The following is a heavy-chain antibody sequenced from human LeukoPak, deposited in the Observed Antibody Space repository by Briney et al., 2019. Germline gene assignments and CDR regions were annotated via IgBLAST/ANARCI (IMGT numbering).Heavy chain of an antibody. CDR1: GFTFSSYA. Sequence: PGGSLRLSCAASGFTFSSYAMHWVRQAPGKGLEYVSAISSNGGSTYYANSVKGRFTISRDNSKNTLYLQMGSLRAEDMAVYYCARDGYCSGGSCFSGYFDYWGQGTLVTVSS. V-gene: IGHV3-64*01. J-gene: IGHJ4*02. CDR2: ISSNGGST. CDR3: ARDGYCSGGSCFSGYFDY. D-gene: IGHD2-15*01.